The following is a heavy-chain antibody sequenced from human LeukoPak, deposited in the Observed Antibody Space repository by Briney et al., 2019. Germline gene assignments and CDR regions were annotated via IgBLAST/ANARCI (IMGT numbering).Heavy chain of an antibody. Sequence: GGSLRLSCAGSGFTFSSYAMSWVRQAPGKGLEWVSAISGSGGSTYYADSVKGRFTISRDNSKNTLHLQMNSLRAEDTAVYYCAKFGRLQKIFDYWGQGTLVTVSS. V-gene: IGHV3-23*01. J-gene: IGHJ4*02. CDR1: GFTFSSYA. CDR2: ISGSGGST. CDR3: AKFGRLQKIFDY. D-gene: IGHD4-4*01.